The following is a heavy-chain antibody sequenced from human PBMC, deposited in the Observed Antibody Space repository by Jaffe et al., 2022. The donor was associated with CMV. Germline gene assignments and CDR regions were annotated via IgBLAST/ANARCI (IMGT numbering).Heavy chain of an antibody. V-gene: IGHV4-34*01. CDR3: ARGPPVWGSYRLDY. Sequence: QVQLQQWGAGLLKPSETLSLTCAVYGGSFSGYYWSWIRQPPGKGLEWIGEINHSGSTNYNPSLKSRVTISVDTSKNQFSLKLSSVTAADTAVYYCARGPPVWGSYRLDYWGQGTLVTVSS. CDR1: GGSFSGYY. J-gene: IGHJ4*02. CDR2: INHSGST. D-gene: IGHD3-16*02.